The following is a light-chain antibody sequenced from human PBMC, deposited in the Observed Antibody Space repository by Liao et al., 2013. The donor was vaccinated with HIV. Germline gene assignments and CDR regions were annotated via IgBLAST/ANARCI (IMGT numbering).Light chain of an antibody. CDR3: QVWDSYSTFV. J-gene: IGLJ1*01. Sequence: SYVLTQPPSVSVSPGQTASITCSGDKLGDKYACWYQQKPGQSPVLVIYQDSKRPSGIPERFSGSNSGNTATLTISGTQPMDEADYYCQVWDSYSTFVFGTGTKVTVL. CDR2: QDS. V-gene: IGLV3-1*01. CDR1: KLGDKY.